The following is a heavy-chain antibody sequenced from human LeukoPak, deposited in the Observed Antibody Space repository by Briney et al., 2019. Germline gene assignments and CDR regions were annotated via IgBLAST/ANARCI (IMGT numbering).Heavy chain of an antibody. J-gene: IGHJ4*02. Sequence: PGGSLRLSCAASGFTFSSYAMHWVRQAPGKGLEWVAVISYDGSNKYYADSVKGRFTISRDNSKNTLYLQMNSLRAEDTAVYYCARESYGSVLTGSGFDYWGQGTLVTVSS. CDR2: ISYDGSNK. D-gene: IGHD3-9*01. CDR3: ARESYGSVLTGSGFDY. CDR1: GFTFSSYA. V-gene: IGHV3-30*17.